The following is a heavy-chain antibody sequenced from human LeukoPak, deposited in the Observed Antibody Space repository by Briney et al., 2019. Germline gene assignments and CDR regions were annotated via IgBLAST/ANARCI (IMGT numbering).Heavy chain of an antibody. J-gene: IGHJ4*02. D-gene: IGHD3-22*01. Sequence: GESLKISCKGSGYSSTSYWIGWVRQMPGKGLEWMGIIYPGDSDTRYSPSFQGQVTISADKSISTAYLQWSSLKASDTAMYYCARQDLYYDSSGYYYEYWGQGTLVTVSS. CDR2: IYPGDSDT. CDR3: ARQDLYYDSSGYYYEY. CDR1: GYSSTSYW. V-gene: IGHV5-51*01.